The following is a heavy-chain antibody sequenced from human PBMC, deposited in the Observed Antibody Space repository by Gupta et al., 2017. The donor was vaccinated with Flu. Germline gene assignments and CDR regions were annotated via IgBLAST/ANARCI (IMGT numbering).Heavy chain of an antibody. CDR3: ASCRHNF. CDR2: IKQDGSEK. Sequence: EVQLVEYGGGLDQPGGSLRLSCAASGCSFSHYWMRWVRQGPGKGLEWVADIKQDGSEKNYVDSVKGRFTISRDNSRNSLYLQMNSLRAEDTAMYYCASCRHNFWGQGTLVTVSS. CDR1: GCSFSHYW. V-gene: IGHV3-7*01. J-gene: IGHJ4*02.